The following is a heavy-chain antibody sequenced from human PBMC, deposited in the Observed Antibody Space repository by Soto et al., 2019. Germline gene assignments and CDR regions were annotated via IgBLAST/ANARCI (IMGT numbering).Heavy chain of an antibody. CDR1: GFTFSSYA. V-gene: IGHV3-30-3*01. J-gene: IGHJ2*01. Sequence: GSLRLSCAASGFTFSSYAMHWVRQAPGKGLEWVAVISYDGSNKYYADSVKGRFTISRDNSKNTLYLQMNSLRAEDTAVYYCARPLWRNDYHSGYFDRWGRGTLVTVSS. D-gene: IGHD4-17*01. CDR2: ISYDGSNK. CDR3: ARPLWRNDYHSGYFDR.